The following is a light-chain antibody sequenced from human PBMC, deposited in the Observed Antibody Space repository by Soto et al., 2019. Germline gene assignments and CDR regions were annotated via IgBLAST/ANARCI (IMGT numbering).Light chain of an antibody. CDR1: QDIQSD. Sequence: AIHMTQSPASLPSSSGDRVTITCRASQDIQSDLGWYQQQPGKAPKLLIYATSTLHTGVPSRFSGSGSGTDFTLTINSLQPEDFAVYYCQQYGRSPTTFGQGTKVDIK. CDR2: ATS. CDR3: QQYGRSPTT. V-gene: IGKV1-6*01. J-gene: IGKJ1*01.